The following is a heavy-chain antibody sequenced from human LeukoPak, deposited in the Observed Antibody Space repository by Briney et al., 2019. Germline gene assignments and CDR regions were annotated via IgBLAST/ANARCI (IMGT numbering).Heavy chain of an antibody. CDR2: IYYSGST. D-gene: IGHD3-9*01. V-gene: IGHV4-59*12. CDR3: ARGYYDIMTGYYTGAFDI. Sequence: SETLSLTCTVSGGSISSYYWSWIRQPPGKGLEWIGYIYYSGSTYYNPSLKSRVTISVDTSKNQFSLKLSSVTAADTAVYYCARGYYDIMTGYYTGAFDIWGQGTMVTVSS. J-gene: IGHJ3*02. CDR1: GGSISSYY.